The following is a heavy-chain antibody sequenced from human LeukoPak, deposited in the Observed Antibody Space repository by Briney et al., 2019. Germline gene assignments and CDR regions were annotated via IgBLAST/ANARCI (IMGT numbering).Heavy chain of an antibody. V-gene: IGHV3-30-3*01. CDR1: GFTFSSYA. Sequence: GRSLRLSCAASGFTFSSYAMHWVRQAPGKGLEWVAVISYDGSNKYYADSVKGRFTISRDNSKNTLYLQMNSLRAEDTAVYYCARGAAAGLIFDYWGQGTLVTVSS. J-gene: IGHJ4*02. CDR3: ARGAAAGLIFDY. D-gene: IGHD6-13*01. CDR2: ISYDGSNK.